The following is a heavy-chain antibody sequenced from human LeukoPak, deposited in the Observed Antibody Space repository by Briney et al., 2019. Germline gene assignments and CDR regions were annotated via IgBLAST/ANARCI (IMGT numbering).Heavy chain of an antibody. CDR1: GGTFSSLS. D-gene: IGHD4-17*01. J-gene: IGHJ5*02. CDR3: ARRIWNADYVGGWFDP. V-gene: IGHV1-69*02. Sequence: ASVNVSCKASGGTFSSLSFSWVRQAPGQGLEWMGRISPFGNVAEYPQKFQGRLTFSADKSTSTVHMELCSLRAVDTAVYFCARRIWNADYVGGWFDPWGQGTLVTVYS. CDR2: ISPFGNVA.